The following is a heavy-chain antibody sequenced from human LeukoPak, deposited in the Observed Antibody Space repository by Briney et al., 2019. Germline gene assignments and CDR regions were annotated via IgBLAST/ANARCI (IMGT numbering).Heavy chain of an antibody. Sequence: PSETLSLTCTVPGGSISSSSYYWGWIRQHPGKGLEWIGSIYYSGSTYYNPSLKSRVTISVDTSKNQFSLKLSSVTAADTAVYYCARLRITMVRGVIDYWGQGTLVTVSS. CDR1: GGSISSSSYY. D-gene: IGHD3-10*01. V-gene: IGHV4-39*01. J-gene: IGHJ4*02. CDR3: ARLRITMVRGVIDY. CDR2: IYYSGST.